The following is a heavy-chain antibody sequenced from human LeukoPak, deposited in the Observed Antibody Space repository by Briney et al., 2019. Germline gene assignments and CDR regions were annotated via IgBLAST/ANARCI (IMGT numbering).Heavy chain of an antibody. CDR2: GSPDESNT. CDR3: AKLDYDYVWRGRDF. Sequence: GGSLRLSCAASKFTFRSYGMHWVRQPPGRGLEWVAVGSPDESNTYYADSVKGRFTISRDNSNNTLYLQMNSLRTEDTAVYYCAKLDYDYVWRGRDFWGQGTLVTVSS. CDR1: KFTFRSYG. J-gene: IGHJ4*02. D-gene: IGHD3-16*01. V-gene: IGHV3-30*18.